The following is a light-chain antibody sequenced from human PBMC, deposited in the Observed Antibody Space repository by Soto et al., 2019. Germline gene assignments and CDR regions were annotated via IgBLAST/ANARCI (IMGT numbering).Light chain of an antibody. V-gene: IGLV3-21*02. Sequence: SYELTQPPSVSVAAGQTARITCGGHNIGSKTVHWYHQMPGQAPVLVIYDDSDRPSGIPERFSGSNSGNTATLTISRVEAGDEAVYYCQVWDTTSDQLYVFGTGTKVTVL. J-gene: IGLJ1*01. CDR3: QVWDTTSDQLYV. CDR2: DDS. CDR1: NIGSKT.